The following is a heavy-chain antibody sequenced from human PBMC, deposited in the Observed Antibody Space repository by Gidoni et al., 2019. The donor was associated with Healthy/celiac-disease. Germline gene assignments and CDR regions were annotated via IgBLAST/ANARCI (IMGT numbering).Heavy chain of an antibody. CDR3: AREKGYCSGGSCYDHYYYYMDV. Sequence: QVQLVEAGGGVVQPGRSLRLSCAASGFTFSSYAMHWVRQAPGQGGEWVAVISDCGSKKCYADSVKGRFTISRDNSKNTLYMQMNSLRAEDTAVYYCAREKGYCSGGSCYDHYYYYMDVWGKGTTVTVSS. V-gene: IGHV3-30-3*01. CDR2: ISDCGSKK. J-gene: IGHJ6*03. CDR1: GFTFSSYA. D-gene: IGHD2-15*01.